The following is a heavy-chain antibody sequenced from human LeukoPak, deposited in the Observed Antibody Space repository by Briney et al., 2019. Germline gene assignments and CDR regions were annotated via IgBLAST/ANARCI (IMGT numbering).Heavy chain of an antibody. CDR2: IYYTGGT. CDR1: GGSITSSSYY. CDR3: ARDRGSSWLV. J-gene: IGHJ4*02. D-gene: IGHD6-13*01. Sequence: PSETLSLTCSVSGGSITSSSYYWGWIRQPPEKGLEWIGSIYYTGGTFYSPSLKSRVTISIDTSKNQFSLKLSSVTAADTAVYYCARDRGSSWLVWGQGTLVTVSS. V-gene: IGHV4-39*07.